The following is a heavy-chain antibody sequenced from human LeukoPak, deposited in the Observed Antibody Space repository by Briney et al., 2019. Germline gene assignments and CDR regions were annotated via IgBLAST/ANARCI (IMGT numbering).Heavy chain of an antibody. CDR3: ARGFIRPPSGLYYFDY. J-gene: IGHJ4*02. V-gene: IGHV3-23*01. Sequence: PGGSLRLSCAASGFTFSSYAMSWVRQAPGKGLEWVSAISGSGGSTYYADSVKGRFTISRDNAKNSLYLQMNSLRAEDTAVYYCARGFIRPPSGLYYFDYWGQGTLVTVSS. D-gene: IGHD3-22*01. CDR2: ISGSGGST. CDR1: GFTFSSYA.